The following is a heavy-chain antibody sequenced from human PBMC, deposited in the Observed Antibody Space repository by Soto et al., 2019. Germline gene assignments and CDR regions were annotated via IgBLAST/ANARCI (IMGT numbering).Heavy chain of an antibody. CDR3: ARDYSNDGWFDP. J-gene: IGHJ5*02. CDR1: GGSISSGDYY. CDR2: IYYSGST. Sequence: SETLSLTCTVSGGSISSGDYYWSWIRQPPGKGLEWIGYIYYSGSTYYNPSLKSRVTISVDASKNQFSLKLSSVTAADTAVYYCARDYSNDGWFDPWGQGTLVTVSS. D-gene: IGHD4-4*01. V-gene: IGHV4-30-4*01.